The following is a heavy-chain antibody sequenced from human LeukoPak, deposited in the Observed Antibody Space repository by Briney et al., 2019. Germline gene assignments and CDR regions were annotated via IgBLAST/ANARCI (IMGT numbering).Heavy chain of an antibody. CDR1: GGSISSSSYY. D-gene: IGHD6-13*01. V-gene: IGHV4-39*01. Sequence: PSETLSLTCTVSGGSISSSSYYWGWIRQPPGKGLEWIGSIYYSGSTYYNPSLKSRVTISVDTSKNQFSLKLSSVTAADTAVYYCARQEYSSSWYLGPDYFDYWGQGTLVTVSS. CDR3: ARQEYSSSWYLGPDYFDY. J-gene: IGHJ4*02. CDR2: IYYSGST.